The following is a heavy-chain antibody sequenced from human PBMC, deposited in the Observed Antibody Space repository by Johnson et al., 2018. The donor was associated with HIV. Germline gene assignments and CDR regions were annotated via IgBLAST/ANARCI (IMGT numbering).Heavy chain of an antibody. J-gene: IGHJ3*01. CDR2: INWNGGST. Sequence: VQLVESGGGLVQPGRSLRLSCAASGFFFDDYGMTWVRQPPGRGLEWVSGINWNGGSTGYTDSVKGRFTISRDNAKNSLYLQMNSLRVEDTALYYCARLMAARTLDDAFDLWCQGTMVTVSS. CDR1: GFFFDDYG. D-gene: IGHD6-13*01. V-gene: IGHV3-20*04. CDR3: ARLMAARTLDDAFDL.